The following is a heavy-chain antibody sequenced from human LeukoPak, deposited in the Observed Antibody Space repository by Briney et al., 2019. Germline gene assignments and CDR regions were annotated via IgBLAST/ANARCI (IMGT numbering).Heavy chain of an antibody. CDR2: ISYDGSNK. J-gene: IGHJ4*02. CDR3: ARESGSYAGGFDY. Sequence: PGGSLRLSCAASGFTFSSYAMHWVRQAPGKGLGWVAVISYDGSNKYYADSVKGRFTISRDNSKNTLYLQMNSLRAEDTAVYYCARESGSYAGGFDYWGQGTLVTVSS. CDR1: GFTFSSYA. V-gene: IGHV3-30*04. D-gene: IGHD1-26*01.